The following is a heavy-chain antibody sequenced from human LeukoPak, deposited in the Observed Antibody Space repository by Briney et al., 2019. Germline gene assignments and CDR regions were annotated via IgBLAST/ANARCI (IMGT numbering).Heavy chain of an antibody. Sequence: PGESLRLSCAASGFTFSNAWMSWVRQAPGKGLEWVGRIKSKTDGGTTDYAAPVKGRFTISRDDSKNTLYLQMNSLKTEDTAVYYCTTEFIVGATDFDYWGQGTLVTVSS. CDR1: GFTFSNAW. J-gene: IGHJ4*02. CDR2: IKSKTDGGTT. D-gene: IGHD1-26*01. V-gene: IGHV3-15*01. CDR3: TTEFIVGATDFDY.